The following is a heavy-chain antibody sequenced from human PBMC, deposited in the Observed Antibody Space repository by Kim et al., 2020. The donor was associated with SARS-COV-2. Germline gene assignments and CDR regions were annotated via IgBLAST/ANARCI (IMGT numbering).Heavy chain of an antibody. D-gene: IGHD3-22*01. CDR3: TTDLDWVIVVAIDAFDI. V-gene: IGHV3-15*01. Sequence: VKGRLTISRDDPKTTLYLQMNSLKTEDTAVYYCTTDLDWVIVVAIDAFDIWGQGTMVTVSS. J-gene: IGHJ3*02.